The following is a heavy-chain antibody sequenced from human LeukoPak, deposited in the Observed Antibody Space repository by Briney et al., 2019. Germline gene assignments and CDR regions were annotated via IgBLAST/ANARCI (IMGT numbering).Heavy chain of an antibody. J-gene: IGHJ4*02. CDR1: GGSFSGYY. CDR2: IYYSGST. CDR3: ARSERYSSGWYFYFDY. D-gene: IGHD6-19*01. Sequence: KPSETLSLTCAIYGGSFSGYYWSWIRQPPGKGLEWIGYIYYSGSTNYNPSLKSRVTISIDTSKNQFSLNLSSVTAADTAVYYCARSERYSSGWYFYFDYWGQGTLVTVSS. V-gene: IGHV4-59*01.